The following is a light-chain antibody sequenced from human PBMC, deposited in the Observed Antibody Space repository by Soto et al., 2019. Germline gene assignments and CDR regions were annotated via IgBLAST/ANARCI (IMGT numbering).Light chain of an antibody. CDR2: DAS. Sequence: EIVLTQSPDTLSLSPGERATLSCRASQSVRSNYLAWYQQKPGQAPRFLIYDASSRATGIPDRFSGSGSGTDFTLTISRLEPEDFAVYYCQQYGRKPLTFGGGTKV. CDR3: QQYGRKPLT. CDR1: QSVRSNY. V-gene: IGKV3-20*01. J-gene: IGKJ4*01.